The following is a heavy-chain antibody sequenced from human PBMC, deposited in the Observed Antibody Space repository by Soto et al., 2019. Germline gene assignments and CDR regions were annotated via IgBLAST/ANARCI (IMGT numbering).Heavy chain of an antibody. J-gene: IGHJ5*02. CDR1: GFTFSSYS. CDR2: ISSSSSYI. CDR3: ARVPKGRKDWFDP. V-gene: IGHV3-21*01. Sequence: GGSLRLSCAASGFTFSSYSMNWVRQAPGKGLEWVSSISSSSSYIYYADSVKGRFTISRDNAKNSLYLQMNSLRAEDTAVYYCARVPKGRKDWFDPWGQGTLVTVSS.